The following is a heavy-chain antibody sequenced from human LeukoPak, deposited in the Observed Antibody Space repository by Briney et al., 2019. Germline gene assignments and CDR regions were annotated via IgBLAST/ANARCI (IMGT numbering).Heavy chain of an antibody. D-gene: IGHD3-10*01. V-gene: IGHV1-46*01. CDR2: INPSGGST. CDR3: ARAKRGSSFDP. Sequence: ASVKVSCKASGDTLSSHVISWVRQAPGQGLEWMGIINPSGGSTSYAQKLQGRVTMTRDTSTSTVYMELSSLRSEDTAVYYCARAKRGSSFDPWGQGTLVTVSS. J-gene: IGHJ5*02. CDR1: GDTLSSHV.